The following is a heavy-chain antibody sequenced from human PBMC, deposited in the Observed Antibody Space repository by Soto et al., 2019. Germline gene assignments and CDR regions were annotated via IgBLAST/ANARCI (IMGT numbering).Heavy chain of an antibody. CDR2: ISGSGGST. Sequence: GGSLRLSCAASGFTFSSYAMSWVRQAPGKGLEWVSAISGSGGSTYYADSVKGRFTISRDNSKNTLYLQMNSLRAEDTAVYYCAKDSVLRFLEWFGGFDPWGQGTLVTVSS. CDR1: GFTFSSYA. V-gene: IGHV3-23*01. D-gene: IGHD3-3*01. CDR3: AKDSVLRFLEWFGGFDP. J-gene: IGHJ5*02.